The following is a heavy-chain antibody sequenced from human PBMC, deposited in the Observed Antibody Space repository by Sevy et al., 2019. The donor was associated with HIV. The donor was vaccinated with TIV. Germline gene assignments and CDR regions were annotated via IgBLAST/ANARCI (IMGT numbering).Heavy chain of an antibody. CDR3: AREGETSGHAGAFDI. Sequence: GGSLRLSCSASGINFRNSIFHWVRQAPGKGLEWVTLMSFDGSIQYFGDSEMGRLTISRDDSKNTFYLQVNSLRVEDTAMYYCAREGETSGHAGAFDIWGQGTMVTVSS. CDR1: GINFRNSI. D-gene: IGHD1-26*01. CDR2: MSFDGSIQ. J-gene: IGHJ3*02. V-gene: IGHV3-30*04.